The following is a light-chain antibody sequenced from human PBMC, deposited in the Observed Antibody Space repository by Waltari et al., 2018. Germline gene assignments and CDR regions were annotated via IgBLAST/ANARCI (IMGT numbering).Light chain of an antibody. CDR2: KAS. Sequence: DIQMTQSPSSLSASVGDTVTITCRASQSITTWLDWYQQKPGKAPKLLIYKASTLQSGVPSRFSGSGSGTEFTLTINTLQPEDVATYYCLQYDRSPHMFAQGTKVEIK. J-gene: IGKJ2*01. CDR3: LQYDRSPHM. V-gene: IGKV1-5*01. CDR1: QSITTW.